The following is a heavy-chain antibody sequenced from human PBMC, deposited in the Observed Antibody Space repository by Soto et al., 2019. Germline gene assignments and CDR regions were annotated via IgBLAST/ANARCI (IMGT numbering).Heavy chain of an antibody. V-gene: IGHV7-4-1*01. CDR1: GYTFTTYA. Sequence: QVQLVQSGSELKKPGASVKVSCKASGYTFTTYAMNWVRQAPGQGLEWMGWINTNTGNPTYAQGFTGRFVFSLDTSVSTAYLQICSLKAEDTAVYYCARETPLFSDGDYGHYYYGIDVWGQGTTVTV. CDR3: ARETPLFSDGDYGHYYYGIDV. J-gene: IGHJ6*02. CDR2: INTNTGNP. D-gene: IGHD4-17*01.